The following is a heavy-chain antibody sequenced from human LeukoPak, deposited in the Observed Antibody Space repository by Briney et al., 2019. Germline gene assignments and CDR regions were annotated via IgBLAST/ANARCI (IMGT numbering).Heavy chain of an antibody. D-gene: IGHD1-7*01. CDR1: GGSISSSSYY. CDR2: IYYSGST. CDR3: ARPVGNWNSRGAFDI. V-gene: IGHV4-39*01. J-gene: IGHJ3*02. Sequence: SETLSLTCTVSGGSISSSSYYWGWTRRPPGKGLEWIGSIYYSGSTYYNPSLKSRVTISVDTSKNQFSLKLSSVTAADTAVYYCARPVGNWNSRGAFDIWGQGTMVTVSS.